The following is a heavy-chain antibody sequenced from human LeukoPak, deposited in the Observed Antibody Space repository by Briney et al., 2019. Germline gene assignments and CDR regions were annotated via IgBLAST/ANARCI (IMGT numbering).Heavy chain of an antibody. CDR1: GGSISSGGYY. CDR2: IHHSGNT. Sequence: SETLSLTCTVSGGSISSGGYYWSWIRQPPGKGLEWIGSIHHSGNTYYNPSLKSRVTMSVDTPKNQFSLRLSSVTAADTAVYYCARDLNSGSGSYYSYWGQGTLVTVSS. CDR3: ARDLNSGSGSYYSY. V-gene: IGHV4-39*07. J-gene: IGHJ4*02. D-gene: IGHD3-10*01.